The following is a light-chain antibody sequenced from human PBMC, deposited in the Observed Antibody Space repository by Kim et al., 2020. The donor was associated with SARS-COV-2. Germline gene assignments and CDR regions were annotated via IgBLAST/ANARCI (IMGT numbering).Light chain of an antibody. J-gene: IGKJ2*01. CDR2: SAY. CDR1: QTISNY. Sequence: SVSIGGRVTITCRTSQTISNYLHWYQQKPGKAPTLLISSAYSLQRGVLSMFSGSVSGTDFTLTISSLLPEDFATYYCQHSYTIPYTFGQGTKLEI. V-gene: IGKV1-39*01. CDR3: QHSYTIPYT.